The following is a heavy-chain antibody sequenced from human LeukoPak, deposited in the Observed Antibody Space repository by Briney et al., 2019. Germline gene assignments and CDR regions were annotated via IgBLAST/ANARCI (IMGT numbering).Heavy chain of an antibody. CDR1: GFTFDDYA. J-gene: IGHJ6*02. V-gene: IGHV3-9*01. Sequence: PGRSLRLSCAASGFTFDDYAMHWVRQAPGKGLEWVSGISWNSGSIGYADSVKGRFTISRDNAKSSLYLQMNSLRAEDTALYYCAKDITHKSYYYYGMDVWGQGTTVTVSS. CDR3: AKDITHKSYYYYGMDV. CDR2: ISWNSGSI.